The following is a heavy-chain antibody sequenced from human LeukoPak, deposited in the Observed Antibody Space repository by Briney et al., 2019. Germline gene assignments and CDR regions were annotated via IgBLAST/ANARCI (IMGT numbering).Heavy chain of an antibody. D-gene: IGHD3-3*01. CDR1: GFTFTGFY. CDR2: INPETGGT. J-gene: IGHJ4*02. CDR3: AKSQKVFNVGVVPAAPDF. Sequence: EASVKVSCMTSGFTFTGFYIHWVRQAPGQGLEWMGWINPETGGTKYAQKFQGRVSMTSDTSSSIAYLEVRSLRSGDTAVFYCAKSQKVFNVGVVPAAPDFWGQGTLVTVSS. V-gene: IGHV1-2*02.